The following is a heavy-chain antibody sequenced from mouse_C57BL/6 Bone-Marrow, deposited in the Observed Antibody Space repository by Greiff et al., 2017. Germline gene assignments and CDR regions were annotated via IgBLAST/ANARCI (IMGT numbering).Heavy chain of an antibody. CDR1: GYTFTSYW. CDR3: ARSTYYYGSSYVATGWFAY. V-gene: IGHV1-64*01. J-gene: IGHJ3*01. D-gene: IGHD1-1*01. Sequence: VQLQQPGAELVKPGASVKLSCKAPGYTFTSYWMHWVKQRPGQGLEWIGMIHPNSGSTNYNEKFKSKATLTVDKSSSTAYMQLSSLTSEDSAVYYCARSTYYYGSSYVATGWFAYWGQGTLVTVSA. CDR2: IHPNSGST.